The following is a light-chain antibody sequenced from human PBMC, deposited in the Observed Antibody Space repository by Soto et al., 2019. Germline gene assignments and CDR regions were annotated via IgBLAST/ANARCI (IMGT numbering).Light chain of an antibody. CDR2: END. CDR3: GAWDSRLSVVL. Sequence: QSVLMQPPSVSAAPGQKVTISCSGSSSNIGNNYVSWYQQLPGTAPRLFIYENDKRPSGIPDRFSGSKSGTSATLGITGLQTGDEADYYCGAWDSRLSVVLFGGGTKLTVL. CDR1: SSNIGNNY. V-gene: IGLV1-51*01. J-gene: IGLJ2*01.